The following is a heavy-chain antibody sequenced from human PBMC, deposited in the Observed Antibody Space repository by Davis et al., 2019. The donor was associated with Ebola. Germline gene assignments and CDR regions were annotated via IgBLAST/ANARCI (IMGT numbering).Heavy chain of an antibody. CDR1: EYSFTSYW. D-gene: IGHD6-13*01. CDR2: IYPGDSYT. CDR3: ARDIAAAAPDY. V-gene: IGHV5-51*01. Sequence: GESLNISCKGSEYSFTSYWIAWVRQMPGKGLEWMGIIYPGDSYTNYSPSFQGHVTISADKSISTAYLQWSSLKASDTAMYYCARDIAAAAPDYWGQGTLVTVSS. J-gene: IGHJ4*02.